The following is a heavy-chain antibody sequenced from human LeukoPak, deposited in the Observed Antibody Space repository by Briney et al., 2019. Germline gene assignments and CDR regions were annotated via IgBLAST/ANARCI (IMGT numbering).Heavy chain of an antibody. CDR2: IYHSGST. J-gene: IGHJ3*02. CDR3: AIDKGPFDI. CDR1: GGSISSGGYY. V-gene: IGHV4-30-2*01. Sequence: SGTLSLTCTVSGGSISSGGYYWSWIRQPPGKGLEWIGYIYHSGSTYYNPSLKSRVTMSVDRSKNQFSLKLSSVTAADTAVYYCAIDKGPFDIWGQGTMVTVSS.